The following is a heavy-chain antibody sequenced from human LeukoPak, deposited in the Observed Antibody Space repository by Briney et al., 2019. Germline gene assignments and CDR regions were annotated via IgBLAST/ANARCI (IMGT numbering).Heavy chain of an antibody. CDR2: IIPIFGTA. Sequence: GSSVKLSCKVSGGTFSSYAISWVRQPPGQGLEWMGGIIPIFGTANYAQKFQGRVTITTDESTSTAYMELSSLRSEDTAVYYCARSIIHDYYFDYWGQGTLVTVSS. CDR3: ARSIIHDYYFDY. CDR1: GGTFSSYA. V-gene: IGHV1-69*05. D-gene: IGHD3-16*01. J-gene: IGHJ4*02.